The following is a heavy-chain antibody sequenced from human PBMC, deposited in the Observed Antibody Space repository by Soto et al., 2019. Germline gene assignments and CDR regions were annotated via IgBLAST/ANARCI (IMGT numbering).Heavy chain of an antibody. Sequence: QVQLQQWGAGLLKPSETLSLTCAVYGGSFSGYYWSWIRQPPGKGLEWIGEINHSGSTNYNPSLKSRVTISVDTSKNQFSLKLSSVPAADTAVYYCARVGLVSRTNWFDPWGQGTLVTVSS. V-gene: IGHV4-34*01. CDR1: GGSFSGYY. J-gene: IGHJ5*02. CDR2: INHSGST. D-gene: IGHD6-19*01. CDR3: ARVGLVSRTNWFDP.